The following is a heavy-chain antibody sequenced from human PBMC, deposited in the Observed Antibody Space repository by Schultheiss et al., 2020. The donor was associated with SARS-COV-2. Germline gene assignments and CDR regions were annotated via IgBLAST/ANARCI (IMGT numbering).Heavy chain of an antibody. J-gene: IGHJ6*02. V-gene: IGHV4-34*01. Sequence: SETLSLTCAVYGGSFSGYYWSWIRQPPGKGLEWIGEINHSGSTNYNPSLKSRVTISVDTSKNQFSLKLSSVTAADTAVYYCARHSCSSTSCYFEYYYYGMDVWGQGTTVTVSS. CDR2: INHSGST. CDR1: GGSFSGYY. D-gene: IGHD2-2*01. CDR3: ARHSCSSTSCYFEYYYYGMDV.